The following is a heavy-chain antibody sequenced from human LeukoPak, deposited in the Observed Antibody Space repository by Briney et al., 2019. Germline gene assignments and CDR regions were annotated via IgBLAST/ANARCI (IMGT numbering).Heavy chain of an antibody. J-gene: IGHJ4*02. D-gene: IGHD3-22*01. CDR1: GFTVSSNS. CDR2: IYSDNT. Sequence: KSGGSLRLSCTVSGFTVSSNSMSWVRQAPGKGLEWVSFIYSDNTHYSDSVKGRFTISRDNSKNTLYLQMNSLRAEDTAVYYCARLDSSGYQLDYWGQGTLVTVSS. CDR3: ARLDSSGYQLDY. V-gene: IGHV3-53*01.